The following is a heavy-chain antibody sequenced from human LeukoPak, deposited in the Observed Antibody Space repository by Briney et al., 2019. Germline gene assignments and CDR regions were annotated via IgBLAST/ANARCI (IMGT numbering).Heavy chain of an antibody. CDR3: ARIPHLGSGSYYYYYMDV. V-gene: IGHV4-39*07. Sequence: SETLSLTCTVSGGSISSSSYYWGWIRQPPGKGLEWIGSIYYSGSTYYNPSPKSRVTISVDTSKNQFSLKLSSVTAADTAVYYCARIPHLGSGSYYYYYMDVWGKGTTVTVSS. D-gene: IGHD3-10*01. CDR1: GGSISSSSYY. CDR2: IYYSGST. J-gene: IGHJ6*03.